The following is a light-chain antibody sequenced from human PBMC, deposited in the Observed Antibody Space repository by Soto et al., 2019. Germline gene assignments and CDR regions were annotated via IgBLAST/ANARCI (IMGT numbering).Light chain of an antibody. V-gene: IGKV3-20*01. J-gene: IGKJ5*01. Sequence: EIVLTQSPGTLSLSPGERATLSCRASQTVSTNYLAWYQQKPGQAPRLLIYGASKRATGIPDRFSGSGSGTDFTLTISRLEPEDSAVYYCQQFDDSVTFGQGTRLEIK. CDR1: QTVSTNY. CDR3: QQFDDSVT. CDR2: GAS.